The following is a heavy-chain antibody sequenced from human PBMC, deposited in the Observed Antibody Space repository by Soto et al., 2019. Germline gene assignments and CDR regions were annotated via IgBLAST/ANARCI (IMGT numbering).Heavy chain of an antibody. Sequence: QVQLVESGGGVVQPGRSLRLSCAASGVTISNYGMHWVRQAPGKVLEWVAVISYDGTITYYADSVKGRFTISRDNSKNTLYLQMKSLRTEDTAVYYCATTRVGPCSSSICFSGIFDGMDVWGQGTTVTVSS. CDR3: ATTRVGPCSSSICFSGIFDGMDV. V-gene: IGHV3-30-3*01. CDR2: ISYDGTIT. D-gene: IGHD2-2*01. CDR1: GVTISNYG. J-gene: IGHJ6*02.